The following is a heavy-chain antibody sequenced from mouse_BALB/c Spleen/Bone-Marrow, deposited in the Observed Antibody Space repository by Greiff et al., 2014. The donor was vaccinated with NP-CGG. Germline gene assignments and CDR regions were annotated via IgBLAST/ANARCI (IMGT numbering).Heavy chain of an antibody. Sequence: QLQESGPELVKPGASVKMSCKASGYAFTSYVMHWVKQQPGQGLEWFGYINPYNDGTKYNEKFEGKATLTSDKSSSTAYMELSSLTSEDSAVYFCAREGVDYFDYWGQGTTLTVSS. CDR3: AREGVDYFDY. CDR2: INPYNDGT. CDR1: GYAFTSYV. V-gene: IGHV1-14*01. J-gene: IGHJ2*01.